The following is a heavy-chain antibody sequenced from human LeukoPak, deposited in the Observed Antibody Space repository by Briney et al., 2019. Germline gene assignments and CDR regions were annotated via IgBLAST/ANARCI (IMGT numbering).Heavy chain of an antibody. V-gene: IGHV3-48*01. CDR2: IGGRGSNI. CDR1: DFTFSSYS. Sequence: GGSLRLSGEASDFTFSSYSMNWVRRAQGKGLEWVSYIGGRGSNICYADSVKGRFTISRDSAKNSLYLQMSNLRAEDTAVYFCARGGGLDVWGRGATVTVSS. D-gene: IGHD3-16*01. J-gene: IGHJ6*02. CDR3: ARGGGLDV.